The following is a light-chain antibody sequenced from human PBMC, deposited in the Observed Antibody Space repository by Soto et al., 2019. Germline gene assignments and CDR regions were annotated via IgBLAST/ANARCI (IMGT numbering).Light chain of an antibody. Sequence: DIQMTQSPSTLPASVGDRFTITCRASQSISNWLAWYQQKPGKAPNLLIYAASTLQSGVPSRFSGSGSGTDFTLIISSLQPEDFATYYCQQSYSSPRTFGQGTKVDIK. J-gene: IGKJ1*01. CDR3: QQSYSSPRT. CDR1: QSISNW. V-gene: IGKV1-39*01. CDR2: AAS.